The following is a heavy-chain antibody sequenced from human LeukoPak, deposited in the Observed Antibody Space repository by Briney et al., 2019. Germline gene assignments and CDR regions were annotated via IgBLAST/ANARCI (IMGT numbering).Heavy chain of an antibody. V-gene: IGHV4-34*01. J-gene: IGHJ4*02. CDR2: INHSGST. D-gene: IGHD3-22*01. CDR1: GGSFSGYY. Sequence: SETLSLTCAVYGGSFSGYYWSWIRQPPGKGLEWIGEINHSGSTNYSPSLKSRVTISVDTSKNQFSLKLSSVTAADTAVYYCARVRDTYYYDSSGQQFDYWGQGTLVTVSS. CDR3: ARVRDTYYYDSSGQQFDY.